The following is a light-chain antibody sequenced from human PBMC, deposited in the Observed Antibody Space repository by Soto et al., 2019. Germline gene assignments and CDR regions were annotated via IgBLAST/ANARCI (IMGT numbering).Light chain of an antibody. CDR3: KQYYSLQLT. V-gene: IGKV1-5*03. J-gene: IGKJ4*01. CDR2: AAY. CDR1: QSISIW. Sequence: DIHRTQSRSALSSSIGYRFTTTGMASQSISIWLAWYQQKPGKDNKILIYAAYMRESGVPDRFSGSGSGTDFTLTITSLQAEDVAVYYCKQYYSLQLTLGDGKKVDIK.